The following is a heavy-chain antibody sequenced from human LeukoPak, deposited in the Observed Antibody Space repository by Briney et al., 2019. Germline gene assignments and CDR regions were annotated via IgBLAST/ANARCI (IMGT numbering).Heavy chain of an antibody. V-gene: IGHV4-34*01. J-gene: IGHJ5*02. CDR3: ARGEIPYCSSTSCYPPTANWFDP. D-gene: IGHD2-2*01. CDR2: INHSGST. Sequence: SETLSLTCAVYGGSSSGYYWSWIRQPPGKGLEWIGEINHSGSTNYNPSLKSRVTISVDTSKNQFSLKLSSVTAADTAVYYCARGEIPYCSSTSCYPPTANWFDPWGQGTLVTVSS. CDR1: GGSSSGYY.